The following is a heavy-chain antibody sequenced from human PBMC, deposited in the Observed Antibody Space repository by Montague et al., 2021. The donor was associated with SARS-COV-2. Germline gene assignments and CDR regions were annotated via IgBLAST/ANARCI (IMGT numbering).Heavy chain of an antibody. CDR3: ARGMIRGVTTPFDY. J-gene: IGHJ4*02. V-gene: IGHV4-39*02. CDR2: IYYSWTT. Sequence: TLSLTCSVSSGSIISSGYYWGWIRQPPGKELEWIGNIYYSWTTYYNPSLQSRGTISVDKSKNHLSLRLSSVTAADTAVYFCARGMIRGVTTPFDYWGQGSQVTVSS. D-gene: IGHD3-10*01. CDR1: SGSIISSGYY.